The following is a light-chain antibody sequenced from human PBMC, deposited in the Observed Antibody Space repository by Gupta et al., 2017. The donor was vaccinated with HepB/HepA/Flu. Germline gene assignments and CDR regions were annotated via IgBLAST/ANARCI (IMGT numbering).Light chain of an antibody. Sequence: DIQMTQSPSTLSASVGDRVTITCRASQSIGYWLAWFQQKPGKAPKLLIYKASSLESGVPSSFSGSGSGTEFTLTISSLQPDDFATYYCQQYDTYPWTFGQGTKVEIK. J-gene: IGKJ1*01. CDR1: QSIGYW. CDR3: QQYDTYPWT. V-gene: IGKV1-5*03. CDR2: KAS.